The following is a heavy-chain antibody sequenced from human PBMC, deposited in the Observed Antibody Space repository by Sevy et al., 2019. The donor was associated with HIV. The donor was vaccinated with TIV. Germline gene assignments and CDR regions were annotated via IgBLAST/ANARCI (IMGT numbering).Heavy chain of an antibody. CDR1: GFSFSSYT. CDR2: ITAGSYI. CDR3: ARGIHDYGDFDADAFDI. Sequence: GGSLRLSCAASGFSFSSYTLNWVRQAPGKGLEWVSSITAGSYIYYADSVKGRFTISRDNAKSSLILQMNSLRGEETAGYYCARGIHDYGDFDADAFDIWGQGTMVTVSS. J-gene: IGHJ3*02. D-gene: IGHD4-17*01. V-gene: IGHV3-21*01.